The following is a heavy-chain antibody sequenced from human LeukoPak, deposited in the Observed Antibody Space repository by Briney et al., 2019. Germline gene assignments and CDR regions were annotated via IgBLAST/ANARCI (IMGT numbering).Heavy chain of an antibody. CDR2: ISSSIGTK. J-gene: IGHJ6*03. V-gene: IGHV3-48*04. CDR1: GFTFSSYG. Sequence: PGGSLRLSCAASGFTFSSYGTNWVRQAPGKGLGWISYISSSIGTKYYADSVKGRFTISSDNAKISLYLQMSSLRAEDTAVYYCARGAIFGAGRVMDVWGKGTTVTVSS. CDR3: ARGAIFGAGRVMDV. D-gene: IGHD3-3*01.